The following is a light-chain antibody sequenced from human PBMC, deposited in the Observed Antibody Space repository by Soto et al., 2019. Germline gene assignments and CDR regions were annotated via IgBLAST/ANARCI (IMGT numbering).Light chain of an antibody. Sequence: QSVLTQPPSVSGAPGQKVTISCTGSSSNIGADYDVHWYQQFPGTAPKLLIFGDGNRPSGVPDRFSGSKSGTSASLAITGLLAEDEADYYCQSYDSSLSGSVFGGGTKLTVL. CDR2: GDG. J-gene: IGLJ2*01. CDR1: SSNIGADYD. V-gene: IGLV1-40*01. CDR3: QSYDSSLSGSV.